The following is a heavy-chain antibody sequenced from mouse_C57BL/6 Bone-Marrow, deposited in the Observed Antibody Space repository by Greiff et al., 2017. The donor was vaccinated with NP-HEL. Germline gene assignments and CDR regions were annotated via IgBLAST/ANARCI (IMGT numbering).Heavy chain of an antibody. CDR2: IDPSDSET. Sequence: QVQLQQPGAELVRPGSSVKLSCKASGYTFTSYWMHWVKQRPIQGLEWIGNIDPSDSETHYNQKFKDKATLTVDQSSSTAYMQLSSLTSEDSAVYYCARRKRRQPHFDYWGQGTTLTVSS. CDR3: ARRKRRQPHFDY. CDR1: GYTFTSYW. V-gene: IGHV1-52*01. J-gene: IGHJ2*01. D-gene: IGHD6-1*01.